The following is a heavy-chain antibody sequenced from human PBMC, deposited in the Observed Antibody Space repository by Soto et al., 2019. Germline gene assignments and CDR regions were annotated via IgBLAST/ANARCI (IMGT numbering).Heavy chain of an antibody. CDR2: MSHDGSHE. CDR3: AKGSVLRVVEAPLAILGGVDV. V-gene: IGHV3-33*06. CDR1: GFTFSSYG. J-gene: IGHJ6*02. Sequence: PGGSLRLSCLASGFTFSSYGMHWFRQAPGKGLEWVAVMSHDGSHEYYADSVKGRFTISRDNSKTILYLQMNSLRLEDTAVYYCAKGSVLRVVEAPLAILGGVDVWGQGAMVTVSS. D-gene: IGHD2-8*01.